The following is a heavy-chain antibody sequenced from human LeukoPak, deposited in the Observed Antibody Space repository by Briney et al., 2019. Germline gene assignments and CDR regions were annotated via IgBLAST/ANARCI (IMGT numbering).Heavy chain of an antibody. D-gene: IGHD4-17*01. V-gene: IGHV1-2*02. Sequence: ASVKVSCMACGYIFTGYYMHWVRQAPGQGLEGMGWINPISGGRNYAQKYQGRETLTRDTSISTAYMELSRLRSDDTAVYYCARDRVRTTALIDYWGQGTLVTVSS. CDR2: INPISGGR. CDR3: ARDRVRTTALIDY. CDR1: GYIFTGYY. J-gene: IGHJ4*02.